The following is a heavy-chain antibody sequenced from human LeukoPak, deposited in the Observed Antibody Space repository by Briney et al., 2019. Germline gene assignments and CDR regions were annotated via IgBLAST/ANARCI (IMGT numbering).Heavy chain of an antibody. CDR3: TKGQGGTYSFDS. D-gene: IGHD1-26*01. CDR2: INPNSGGT. V-gene: IGHV1-2*02. CDR1: GYTFTGYY. J-gene: IGHJ4*02. Sequence: ASVKVSCKASGYTFTGYYMHWVRQVPGQGLEWMGWINPNSGGTNYAQKFQGRVTMTRDTSISTAYMELSRLRSDDTAVYYCTKGQGGTYSFDSWGQGTLVTVSS.